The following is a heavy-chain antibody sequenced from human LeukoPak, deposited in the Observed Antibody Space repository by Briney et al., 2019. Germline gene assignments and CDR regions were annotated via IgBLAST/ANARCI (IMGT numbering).Heavy chain of an antibody. CDR3: ARGHWFGELHFDY. CDR2: MNPNSGNT. Sequence: ASVKVSCKASGYTFTGYYMHWVRQATGQGLEWMGWMNPNSGNTGYAQKFQGRVTMTRNTSISTAYMELSSLRSEDTAVYYCARGHWFGELHFDYWGQGTLVTVSS. CDR1: GYTFTGYY. D-gene: IGHD3-10*01. V-gene: IGHV1-8*02. J-gene: IGHJ4*02.